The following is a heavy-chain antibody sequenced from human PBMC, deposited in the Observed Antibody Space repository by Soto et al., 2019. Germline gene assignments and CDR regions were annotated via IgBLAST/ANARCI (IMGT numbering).Heavy chain of an antibody. D-gene: IGHD2-15*01. V-gene: IGHV3-30*14. J-gene: IGHJ4*02. CDR1: GFTFSSYA. Sequence: QVQLVESGGGVVQPGRSLRLSCAASGFTFSSYAMHWVRQAPGKGLEWVAVIYSGGSTYYADSVKGRFTISRDNSKNTLYLQMNSLRAEDTAVYYCARESGRSGPFDYWGQGTLVTVSS. CDR2: IYSGGST. CDR3: ARESGRSGPFDY.